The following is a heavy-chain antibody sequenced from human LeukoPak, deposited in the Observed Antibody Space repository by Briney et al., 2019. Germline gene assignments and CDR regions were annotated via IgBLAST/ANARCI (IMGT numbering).Heavy chain of an antibody. J-gene: IGHJ4*02. D-gene: IGHD3-10*01. CDR2: IDGGVSST. Sequence: PGGSLRLSCAASGFSFNTYWMHWVRQAPGKGLVWVSRIDGGVSSTIYADSVKGRFTISRDNSKNTLYLQMNSLGTEDTAVYYCARGRYYLDNWGQGTLVTVSS. CDR1: GFSFNTYW. V-gene: IGHV3-74*01. CDR3: ARGRYYLDN.